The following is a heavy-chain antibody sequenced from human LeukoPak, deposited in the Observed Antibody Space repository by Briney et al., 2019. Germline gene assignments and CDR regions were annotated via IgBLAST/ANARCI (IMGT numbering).Heavy chain of an antibody. V-gene: IGHV3-30*02. CDR3: AKSDTPWGSWYYFDY. CDR2: IRYDGSNT. CDR1: GFTFNNYG. Sequence: PGGSLRLSCAASGFTFNNYGMHWARQAPGKGLEWVAFIRYDGSNTYYADSVKGRFTISRDNSKNTLYLQMNSLRAEDTAVYYCAKSDTPWGSWYYFDYWGQGTLVTVSS. J-gene: IGHJ4*02. D-gene: IGHD6-13*01.